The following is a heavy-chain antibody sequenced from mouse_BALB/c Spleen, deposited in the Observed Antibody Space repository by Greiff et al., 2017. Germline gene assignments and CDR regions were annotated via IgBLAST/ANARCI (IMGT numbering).Heavy chain of an antibody. CDR1: GYSFTGYF. D-gene: IGHD1-1*01. V-gene: IGHV1-37*01. CDR2: INPYNGDT. Sequence: EVQLVESGPELVKPGASVKISCKASGYSFTGYFMNWVKQSHGKSLEWIGRINPYNGDTFYNQKFKGKATLTVDKSSSTAHMELLSLTSEDSAVYYGGRGAHYYGSRYFDYWGQGTTLTVSS. CDR3: GRGAHYYGSRYFDY. J-gene: IGHJ2*01.